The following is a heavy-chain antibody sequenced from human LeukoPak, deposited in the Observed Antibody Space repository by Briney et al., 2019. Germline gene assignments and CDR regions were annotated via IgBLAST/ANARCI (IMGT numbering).Heavy chain of an antibody. CDR3: ASPRAADDY. Sequence: GGSLRLSCAASGFTFSSYEMNWVRQASGKGLEWVSYISSSGSTIYYADSVKGRFTISRDNAKNSLYLQMNSLRAEDTAVYYCASPRAADDYWGQGTLVTVSS. D-gene: IGHD3-10*01. CDR1: GFTFSSYE. CDR2: ISSSGSTI. V-gene: IGHV3-48*03. J-gene: IGHJ4*02.